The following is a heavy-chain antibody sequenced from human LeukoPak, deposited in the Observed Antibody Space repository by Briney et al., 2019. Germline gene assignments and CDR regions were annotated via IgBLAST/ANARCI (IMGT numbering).Heavy chain of an antibody. V-gene: IGHV1-2*02. D-gene: IGHD3-22*01. Sequence: ASVKVSGNASGYTFAGYYMHWVRQAPGQGLQWMGWINPNSGGANYAQKFQGRVTMTRDTSISTAYMELSRLRSDDTAVYYCARDRIDYYDSSGYLELFDYWGQGTLVTVSS. CDR1: GYTFAGYY. CDR3: ARDRIDYYDSSGYLELFDY. J-gene: IGHJ4*02. CDR2: INPNSGGA.